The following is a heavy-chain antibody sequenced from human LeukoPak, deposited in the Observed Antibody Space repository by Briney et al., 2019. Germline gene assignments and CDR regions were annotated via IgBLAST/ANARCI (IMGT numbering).Heavy chain of an antibody. Sequence: SQTLSLTCTVSGGSISSGGYYWSWIRQHPGKGLEWIGYIYYSGSTYYNPSLKSRVTISVDTSKNQFSLKLSSVTAADTAVYYCAREYIGSSDAFDIWGQGTMVTVSS. CDR1: GGSISSGGYY. D-gene: IGHD1-20*01. J-gene: IGHJ3*02. CDR3: AREYIGSSDAFDI. CDR2: IYYSGST. V-gene: IGHV4-31*03.